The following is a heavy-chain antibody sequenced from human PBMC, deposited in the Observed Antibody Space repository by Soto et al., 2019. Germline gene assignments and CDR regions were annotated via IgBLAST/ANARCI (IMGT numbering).Heavy chain of an antibody. CDR3: ARGGAMGVDY. J-gene: IGHJ4*02. Sequence: EVQLVESGGGLVQPGGSLRLSCTASGFTFNNKWMHWVRQAPRKGLVWVSRIDGYSTTTNYADSVKGRFTISRDNAKNTVSLHVTSLTDEDTAVYYCARGGAMGVDYWGQGTLVTVSS. CDR2: IDGYSTTT. V-gene: IGHV3-74*01. CDR1: GFTFNNKW. D-gene: IGHD1-26*01.